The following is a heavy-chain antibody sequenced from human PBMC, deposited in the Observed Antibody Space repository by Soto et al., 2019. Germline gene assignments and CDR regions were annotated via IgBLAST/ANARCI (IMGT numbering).Heavy chain of an antibody. J-gene: IGHJ4*02. CDR2: IYSDGTT. CDR1: GFTVSSNY. CDR3: ARGLSLSEWWFDY. V-gene: IGHV3-53*02. Sequence: EVQVVETGGGLIQPGGSLRLSCAVSGFTVSSNYMNWVRRATGKGLEWVSVIYSDGTTVYADSVKGRFTSSRDSSRNTLYLQMNSLRAEDTAVYYCARGLSLSEWWFDYWGQGTLVTVSS. D-gene: IGHD2-8*01.